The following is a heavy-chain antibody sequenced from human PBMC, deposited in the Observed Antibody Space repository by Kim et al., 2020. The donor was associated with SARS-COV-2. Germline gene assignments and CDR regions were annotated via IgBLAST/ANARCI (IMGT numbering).Heavy chain of an antibody. D-gene: IGHD2-2*01. CDR1: GGSISSSSYY. CDR2: IYYSGST. V-gene: IGHV4-39*07. CDR3: ARDGDIVVVPAARGYYFDY. Sequence: SETLSLTCTVSGGSISSSSYYWGWIRQPPGKGLEWIGSIYYSGSTYYNPSLKSRVTISVDTSKNQFSLKLSSVTAADTAVYYCARDGDIVVVPAARGYYFDYWGQGTLVTVSS. J-gene: IGHJ4*02.